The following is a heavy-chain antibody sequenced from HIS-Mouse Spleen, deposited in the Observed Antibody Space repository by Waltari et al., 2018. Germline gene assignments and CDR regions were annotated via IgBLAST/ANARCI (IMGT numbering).Heavy chain of an antibody. J-gene: IGHJ4*02. D-gene: IGHD3-10*01. CDR2: IYSGGST. CDR3: ARHYYYGSGSYYFDY. V-gene: IGHV3-53*02. Sequence: EVQLVETGGGLIQPGGSLSLSCAASGFTVSRTYMSWVRQAPGKGLEWVAVIYSGGSTYYADSVKGRFTISRDNSKNTLYLQMNSLRAEDTAVYYCARHYYYGSGSYYFDYWGQGTLVTVSS. CDR1: GFTVSRTY.